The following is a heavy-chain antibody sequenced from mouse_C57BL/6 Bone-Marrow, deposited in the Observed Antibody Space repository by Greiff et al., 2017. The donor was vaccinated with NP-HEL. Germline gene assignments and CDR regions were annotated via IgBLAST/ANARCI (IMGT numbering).Heavy chain of an antibody. J-gene: IGHJ3*01. V-gene: IGHV1-64*01. D-gene: IGHD2-4*01. Sequence: QVQLKQPGAELVKPGASVKLSCKASGYTFTSYWMHWVKQRPGQGLEWIGMIHPNSGSTNYNEKFKSKATLTVDKSSSTAYMQLSSLTSEDSAVYYCARERYDYDAWFAYWGQGTLVTVSA. CDR3: ARERYDYDAWFAY. CDR2: IHPNSGST. CDR1: GYTFTSYW.